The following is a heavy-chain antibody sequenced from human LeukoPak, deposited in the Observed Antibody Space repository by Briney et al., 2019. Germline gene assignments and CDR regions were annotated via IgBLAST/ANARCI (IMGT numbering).Heavy chain of an antibody. CDR1: GGSTSSSTYY. CDR3: ASSGYSYGYRDY. J-gene: IGHJ4*02. V-gene: IGHV4-39*01. D-gene: IGHD5-18*01. CDR2: IYYSGST. Sequence: KTSETLSLTCTVSGGSTSSSTYYWGWIRQPPGKGLECIGTIYYSGSTNYNPSLKSRVSISVDTSKNQFSLKLSSVTAADTAVYYCASSGYSYGYRDYWGQGTLVTVSS.